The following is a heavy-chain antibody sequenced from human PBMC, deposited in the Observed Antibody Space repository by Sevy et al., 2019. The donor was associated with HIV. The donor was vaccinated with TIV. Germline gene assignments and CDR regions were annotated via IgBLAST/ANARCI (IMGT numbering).Heavy chain of an antibody. CDR2: IYHTGIT. CDR3: ARESPYYDILAGYSNGMDV. J-gene: IGHJ6*02. Sequence: SETLSLTCTVSGGSISNYYWSWIRQPPGKGLEWIGYIYHTGITKNNPSLKSRVTLSVDTSKNQFSLKLSSVTAADTAVYYCARESPYYDILAGYSNGMDVWGQGTTVTVSS. V-gene: IGHV4-59*01. D-gene: IGHD3-9*01. CDR1: GGSISNYY.